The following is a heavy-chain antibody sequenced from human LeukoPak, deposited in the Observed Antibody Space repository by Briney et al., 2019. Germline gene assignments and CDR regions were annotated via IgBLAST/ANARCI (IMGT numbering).Heavy chain of an antibody. Sequence: GGSLRLSCAASGFTFSSYGMHWVRQAPGKGLEWVAVISYDGSNKYYADSVKGRFTISRDNSKNTLYLQMNSLRAEDTAVYCCAKATGYGDYIDYWGQGTLVTVSS. CDR3: AKATGYGDYIDY. CDR2: ISYDGSNK. D-gene: IGHD4-17*01. V-gene: IGHV3-30*18. J-gene: IGHJ4*02. CDR1: GFTFSSYG.